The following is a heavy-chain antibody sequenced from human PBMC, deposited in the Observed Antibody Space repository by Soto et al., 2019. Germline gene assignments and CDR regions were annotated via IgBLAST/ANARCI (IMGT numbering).Heavy chain of an antibody. CDR2: ISYDGSNK. D-gene: IGHD6-6*01. V-gene: IGHV3-30*03. Sequence: GGSLRLSCAASGFTFSSYGMHWVRQAPGKGLGWVAVISYDGSNKYYADSVKGRFTISRDNSKNTLYLQMNSLRAEDTAVYYCARHSGPYASSWFDAWGQGTLVTVSS. CDR3: ARHSGPYASSWFDA. J-gene: IGHJ5*02. CDR1: GFTFSSYG.